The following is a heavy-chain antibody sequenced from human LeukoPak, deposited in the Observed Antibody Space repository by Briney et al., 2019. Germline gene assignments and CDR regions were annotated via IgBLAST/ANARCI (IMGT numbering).Heavy chain of an antibody. J-gene: IGHJ4*02. CDR1: GGSISSYY. V-gene: IGHV4-59*12. D-gene: IGHD3-9*01. CDR3: ASTDLSVLRYFDWLSYFDY. CDR2: IYFSGST. Sequence: SETLSLTCTVSGGSISSYYWSWIRQPPGKGLEWIGYIYFSGSTNYNPSLKSRVTISVDTSKNQFSLKLSSVTAADTAVYYCASTDLSVLRYFDWLSYFDYWGQGTLVTVSS.